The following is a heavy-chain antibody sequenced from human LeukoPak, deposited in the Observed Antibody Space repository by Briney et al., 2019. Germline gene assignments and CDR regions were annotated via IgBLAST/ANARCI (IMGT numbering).Heavy chain of an antibody. J-gene: IGHJ5*02. V-gene: IGHV6-1*01. CDR1: GDSVSSNSAA. D-gene: IGHD6-13*01. Sequence: SQTLSLTCAISGDSVSSNSAAWNWIRQSPSRGLEWLGRTYYRSKWYNDYAVSVKSRITINPDTFKNQFSLQLNSVTPEDTAVYYCARDLNSAGSWYNWFDPWGQGTLVTVSS. CDR3: ARDLNSAGSWYNWFDP. CDR2: TYYRSKWYN.